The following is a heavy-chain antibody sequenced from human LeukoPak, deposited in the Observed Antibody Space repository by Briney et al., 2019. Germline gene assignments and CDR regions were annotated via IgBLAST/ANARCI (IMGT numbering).Heavy chain of an antibody. Sequence: SETLSLTCTVSGGSISSYYWSWIRQPPGKGLEWIGYIYYSGSTNYNPSLKSRVTISVDTSKNQFSLKLSSVTAADTAVYYCARDVNHNWFDPWGQGTLVTVSS. V-gene: IGHV4-59*01. CDR1: GGSISSYY. CDR3: ARDVNHNWFDP. J-gene: IGHJ5*02. CDR2: IYYSGST.